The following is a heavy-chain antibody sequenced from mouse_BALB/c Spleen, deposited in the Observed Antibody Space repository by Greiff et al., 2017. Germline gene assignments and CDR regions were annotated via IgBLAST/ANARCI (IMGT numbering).Heavy chain of an antibody. J-gene: IGHJ4*01. CDR1: GFTFSSYA. CDR2: ISSGGSYT. D-gene: IGHD2-4*01. Sequence: EVKLMESGGGLVKPGGSLKLSCAASGFTFSSYAMSWVRQTPEKRLEWVATISSGGSYTYYPDSVKGRFTISRDNAKNTLYLQMSSLRSEDTAMYYCARLGYDYHYAMDYWGQGTSVTVSS. CDR3: ARLGYDYHYAMDY. V-gene: IGHV5-9-3*01.